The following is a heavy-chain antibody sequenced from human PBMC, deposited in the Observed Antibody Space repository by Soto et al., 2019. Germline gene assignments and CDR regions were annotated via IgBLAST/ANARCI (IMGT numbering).Heavy chain of an antibody. CDR2: ISHTRTT. Sequence: SETLSLTCLVSGFPISSPYSWGWIRQPPGKGLEWIGSISHTRTTSYSPSLTSRVSISVDTSKNQVSLKLTSVTAADTAVYFCARVTMVIRDSDHFGVDVWGHGTTVTVSS. J-gene: IGHJ6*02. CDR1: GFPISSPYS. D-gene: IGHD4-17*01. CDR3: ARVTMVIRDSDHFGVDV. V-gene: IGHV4-38-2*02.